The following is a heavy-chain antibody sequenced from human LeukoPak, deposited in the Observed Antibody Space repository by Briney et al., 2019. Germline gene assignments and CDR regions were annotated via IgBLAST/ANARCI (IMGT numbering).Heavy chain of an antibody. CDR3: AKRATDDALDI. D-gene: IGHD5-12*01. J-gene: IGHJ3*02. V-gene: IGHV3-30*18. CDR2: ITYDGSNG. CDR1: GFPFSSYG. Sequence: GSLRLSCAASGFPFSSYGIHWVRQAPGKGLEWVAVITYDGSNGYFADSVKSRFTISRDNSRNTLSLQMNSLRTEDTAVYYCAKRATDDALDIWGRGTMVTVSS.